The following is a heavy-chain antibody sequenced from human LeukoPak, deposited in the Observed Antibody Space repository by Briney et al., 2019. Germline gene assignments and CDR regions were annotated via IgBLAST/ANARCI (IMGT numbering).Heavy chain of an antibody. J-gene: IGHJ5*02. CDR2: INPTGGST. CDR1: GYTFPSYF. Sequence: ASVKVSCKASGYTFPSYFMHWVRQAPGQGLEWMGIINPTGGSTTYAQKFQGRVTMTRDTSTSTVYMELSSLRSEDTAVYYCARDWGIAVNWFDPWGQGTLVTVSS. V-gene: IGHV1-46*01. D-gene: IGHD6-19*01. CDR3: ARDWGIAVNWFDP.